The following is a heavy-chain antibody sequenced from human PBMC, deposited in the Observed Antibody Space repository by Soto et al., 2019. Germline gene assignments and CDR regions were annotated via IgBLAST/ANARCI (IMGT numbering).Heavy chain of an antibody. CDR1: GFTFSSYW. CDR3: ARDLYGGYPYYYYYGMDV. D-gene: IGHD5-12*01. CDR2: VKQDGSEK. J-gene: IGHJ6*02. Sequence: GGSLRLSCAASGFTFSSYWMSWVRQAPGKGLEWVANVKQDGSEKYYVDSVKGRFTISRDNAKNSLYLQMNSLRAEDTAVYYCARDLYGGYPYYYYYGMDVWGQGTTVTVSS. V-gene: IGHV3-7*03.